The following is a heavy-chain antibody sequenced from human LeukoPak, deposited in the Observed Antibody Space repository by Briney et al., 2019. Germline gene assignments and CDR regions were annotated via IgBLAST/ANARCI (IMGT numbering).Heavy chain of an antibody. CDR2: INHGGLT. D-gene: IGHD4-17*01. CDR3: ARVSSEDYGDLYYFDY. J-gene: IGHJ4*02. V-gene: IGHV4-34*01. CDR1: GGSFTGYY. Sequence: SETLSLTCAVYGGSFTGYYWSWIRQPPGKGLEWIGEINHGGLTNYTPSLNSRVTISVDTSTNQFSMYLSSVPPADTAVFSSARVSSEDYGDLYYFDYWGQGTLVTVSS.